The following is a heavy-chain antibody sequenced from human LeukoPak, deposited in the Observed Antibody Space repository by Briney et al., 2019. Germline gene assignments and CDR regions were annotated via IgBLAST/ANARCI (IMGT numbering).Heavy chain of an antibody. V-gene: IGHV3-13*04. CDR3: ARGLYYYDSSGYYGDTFDI. CDR2: IGTTGDT. J-gene: IGHJ3*02. D-gene: IGHD3-22*01. Sequence: PGGSLRLSCAASGFTFSGCDMHWVRQPTGKGLEWVSGIGTTGDTYYPGSVKGRFTISRENAKNALYLQMNSLRAGDTAVYYCARGLYYYDSSGYYGDTFDIWGQGTMVIVSS. CDR1: GFTFSGCD.